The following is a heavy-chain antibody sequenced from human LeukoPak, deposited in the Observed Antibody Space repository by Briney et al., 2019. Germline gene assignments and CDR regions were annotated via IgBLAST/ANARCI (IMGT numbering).Heavy chain of an antibody. CDR2: ISGNGENT. J-gene: IGHJ4*02. CDR1: GFTFDDYA. CDR3: VRGSGGDGYSYWGDY. D-gene: IGHD5-24*01. V-gene: IGHV3-43*02. Sequence: GGSLRLSCTASGFTFDDYAMHCVRQTPGKGLEWVSLISGNGENTYYADSVKGRFTIPRDNSKNTLYLQMDNLRADDTAVYYCVRGSGGDGYSYWGDYWGQGTLVTVSP.